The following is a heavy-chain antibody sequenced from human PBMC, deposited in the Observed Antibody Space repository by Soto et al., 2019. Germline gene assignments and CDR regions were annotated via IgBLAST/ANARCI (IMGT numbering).Heavy chain of an antibody. Sequence: PGGSLRLSCAASGFTFSSYDMTWVRRTPGKGLEWVSSISSSGGRTYYADSVKGRFNISRDNSKNTLYLQMNSLRAEDTAVYYCAKGDTAMAANYYYYGMDVWGQGTTVTVSS. CDR2: ISSSGGRT. CDR3: AKGDTAMAANYYYYGMDV. D-gene: IGHD5-18*01. CDR1: GFTFSSYD. V-gene: IGHV3-23*01. J-gene: IGHJ6*02.